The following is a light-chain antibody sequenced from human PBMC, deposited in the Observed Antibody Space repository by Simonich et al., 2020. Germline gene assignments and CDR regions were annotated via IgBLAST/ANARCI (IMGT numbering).Light chain of an antibody. CDR1: SGSIASNY. Sequence: NFMLTQPHSVSESPGKTVTISCTRSSGSIASNYVQWYQQRPGSAPTTGIYEDNQRPSGVPDRFSGSIDSSSNSASLTISGLKTEDEADYYCQSYDSSNHRVFGGGTKLTVL. CDR2: EDN. J-gene: IGLJ3*02. V-gene: IGLV6-57*03. CDR3: QSYDSSNHRV.